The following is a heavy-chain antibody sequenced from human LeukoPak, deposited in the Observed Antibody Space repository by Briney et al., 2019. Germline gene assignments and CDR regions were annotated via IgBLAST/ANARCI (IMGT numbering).Heavy chain of an antibody. CDR1: GGSISSYY. CDR3: ARDRASIAAAGGWDNWFDP. J-gene: IGHJ5*02. Sequence: PSETLSLTCTVSGGSISSYYWSWIRQPPGKGLEWIGYIYYSGSTNYNPSLKSRVTISVDTSKNQFFLKLSSVTAADTAVYYCARDRASIAAAGGWDNWFDPWGQGTLVTVSS. CDR2: IYYSGST. D-gene: IGHD6-13*01. V-gene: IGHV4-59*01.